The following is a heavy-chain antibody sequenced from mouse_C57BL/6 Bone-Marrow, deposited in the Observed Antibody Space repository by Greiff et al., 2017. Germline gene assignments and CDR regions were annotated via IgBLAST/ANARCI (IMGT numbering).Heavy chain of an antibody. CDR1: GYTFTDYY. CDR3: ARGPYWYFGV. CDR2: INPNNGGT. V-gene: IGHV1-26*01. Sequence: EVQLQQSGPELVKPGASVKISCKASGYTFTDYYMNWVKQSHGKSLEWIGDINPNNGGTSYNQKFKGKATLTVDKSSSTAYMELRSLTSEDSAVYYCARGPYWYFGVWGTGTTVTVSS. J-gene: IGHJ1*03.